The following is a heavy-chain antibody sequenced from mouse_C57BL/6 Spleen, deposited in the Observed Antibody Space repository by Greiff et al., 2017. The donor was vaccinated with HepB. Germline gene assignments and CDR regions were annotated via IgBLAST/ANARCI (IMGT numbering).Heavy chain of an antibody. J-gene: IGHJ4*01. D-gene: IGHD2-5*01. Sequence: EVMLVESGGGLVKPGGSLKLSCAASGFTFSDYGMHWVRQAPEKGLEWVAYISSGSSTIYYADTVKGRFTISRDNAKNTLFLQMTSLRSEDTAMYYCARTYYSNYGGDYWGQGTSVTVSS. CDR2: ISSGSSTI. V-gene: IGHV5-17*01. CDR3: ARTYYSNYGGDY. CDR1: GFTFSDYG.